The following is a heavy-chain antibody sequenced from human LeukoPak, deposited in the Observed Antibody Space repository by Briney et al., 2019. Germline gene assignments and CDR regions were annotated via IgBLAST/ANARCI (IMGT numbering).Heavy chain of an antibody. CDR1: GGSFSGYY. J-gene: IGHJ5*02. D-gene: IGHD1-26*01. V-gene: IGHV4-34*01. CDR2: IYYSGST. Sequence: SETLSLTCAVYGGSFSGYYWSWIRQPPGKGLEWIGSIYYSGSTYYNPSLKSRVTISVDTSKNQFSLKLSSVTAADTAVYYCASLIVGATGGNWFDPWGQGTLVTVSS. CDR3: ASLIVGATGGNWFDP.